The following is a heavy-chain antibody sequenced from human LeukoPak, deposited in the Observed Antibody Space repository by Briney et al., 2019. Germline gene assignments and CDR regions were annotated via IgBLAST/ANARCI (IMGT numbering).Heavy chain of an antibody. CDR1: GITFSNYW. J-gene: IGHJ4*02. CDR2: INSDGSST. Sequence: QPGGLLRLSCAASGITFSNYWMHLVRQAPGKGLVWVSRINSDGSSTSYADSVKGRFTISRDNAKNTLYLQMNSLRAEDTAVYYCARNVGIVDFDYWGQGTLVTVSS. D-gene: IGHD5-12*01. V-gene: IGHV3-74*01. CDR3: ARNVGIVDFDY.